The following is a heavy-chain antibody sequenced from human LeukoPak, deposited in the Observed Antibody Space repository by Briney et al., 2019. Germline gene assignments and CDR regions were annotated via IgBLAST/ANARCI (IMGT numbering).Heavy chain of an antibody. V-gene: IGHV1-18*01. Sequence: GASVKVSCKTAGYTFTNHGISWVRLAPGQGLEWMGWIRADNDGTKYEQKFQDKLTLTSDTSTCAAYMELRSLSADDTDVYYCARDWPTVTTDHWGQGTLVTVSS. CDR3: ARDWPTVTTDH. D-gene: IGHD4-11*01. CDR1: GYTFTNHG. J-gene: IGHJ4*02. CDR2: IRADNDGT.